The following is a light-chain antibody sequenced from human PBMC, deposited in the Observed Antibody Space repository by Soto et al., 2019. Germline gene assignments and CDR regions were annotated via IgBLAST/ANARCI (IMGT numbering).Light chain of an antibody. CDR2: GAS. J-gene: IGLJ1*01. V-gene: IGLV2-23*01. Sequence: QSALTQTASVSGSPGQSITISCTGTSSDVGGYNFVSWYQQHPDTAPKLLIYGASKRPSGVSNRFSGSKSGNTASLTISGLQAEDEADYYCCSYASTSPYVFGTGSKLTVL. CDR1: SSDVGGYNF. CDR3: CSYASTSPYV.